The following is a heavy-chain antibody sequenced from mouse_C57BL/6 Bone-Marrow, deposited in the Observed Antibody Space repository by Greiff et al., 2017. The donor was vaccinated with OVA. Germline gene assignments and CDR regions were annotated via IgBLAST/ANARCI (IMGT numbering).Heavy chain of an antibody. CDR1: GYSFTGYY. CDR3: ARGGSFDY. Sequence: DVQLQESGPELVKPGASVKISCKASGYSFTGYYMNWVKQSPEKSLEWIGEINPSTGGTTYNQKFKAKATLTVDKSSSTAYMQLKSLTSEDSAVYYCARGGSFDYWGQGTTLTVSS. D-gene: IGHD1-1*02. CDR2: INPSTGGT. J-gene: IGHJ2*01. V-gene: IGHV1-42*01.